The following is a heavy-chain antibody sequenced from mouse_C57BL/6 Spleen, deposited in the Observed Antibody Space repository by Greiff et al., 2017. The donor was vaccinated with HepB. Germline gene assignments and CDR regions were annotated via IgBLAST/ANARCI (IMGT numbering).Heavy chain of an antibody. Sequence: QVQLQQSGPELVKPGASVKISCKASGYAFSSSWMNWVKQRPGKGLEWIGRIYPGDGDTNYNGKFKGKATLTADKSSSTAYMQLSSLTSEDSAVYFCARSWDYDVGDYWGQGTTLTVSS. CDR3: ARSWDYDVGDY. D-gene: IGHD2-4*01. CDR1: GYAFSSSW. J-gene: IGHJ2*01. CDR2: IYPGDGDT. V-gene: IGHV1-82*01.